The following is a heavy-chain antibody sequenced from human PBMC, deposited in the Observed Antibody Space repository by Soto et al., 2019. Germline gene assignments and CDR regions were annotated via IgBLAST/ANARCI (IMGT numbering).Heavy chain of an antibody. Sequence: EVQLVESGGGLVKPGGSQRLSCAASGYTVTNHNMNWVRQAPGKGLEWVASISSSSSFRNYADSVKGRFSISRDNDKNLVYLQMDSLRAEDTAVYYCARDPPLSVLVVVATDDFWGQGTLVTVSS. CDR1: GYTVTNHN. J-gene: IGHJ4*02. CDR2: ISSSSSFR. CDR3: ARDPPLSVLVVVATDDF. D-gene: IGHD2-21*01. V-gene: IGHV3-21*02.